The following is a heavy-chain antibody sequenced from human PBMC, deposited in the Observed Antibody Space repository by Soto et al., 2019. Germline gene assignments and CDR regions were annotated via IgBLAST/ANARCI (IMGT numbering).Heavy chain of an antibody. V-gene: IGHV3-49*03. Sequence: PGGSLRLSCTASGFTFGDYAMSWFRQAPGKGLEWVGFIRSKAYGGTTEYAASVKGRFTISRDDSKSIAYLQMNSLKTEDTAVYYCTRRQHCTNGVCPSPGFYYYYMDVWGKGTTVTVSS. CDR2: IRSKAYGGTT. CDR3: TRRQHCTNGVCPSPGFYYYYMDV. CDR1: GFTFGDYA. D-gene: IGHD2-8*01. J-gene: IGHJ6*03.